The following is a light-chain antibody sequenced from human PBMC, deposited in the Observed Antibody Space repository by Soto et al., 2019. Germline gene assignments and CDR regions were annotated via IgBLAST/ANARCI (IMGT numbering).Light chain of an antibody. J-gene: IGKJ5*01. CDR3: QQYGSSPPIT. Sequence: EIVLTQSPGTLSLSPGERATLSCRASQSVSSSYLAWYQQKPGQAPRLLIYGASSRATGIPDRFSGSGSVTDFTLTISRLEPEDFAVYYWQQYGSSPPITFGQGTRLEIK. CDR2: GAS. CDR1: QSVSSSY. V-gene: IGKV3-20*01.